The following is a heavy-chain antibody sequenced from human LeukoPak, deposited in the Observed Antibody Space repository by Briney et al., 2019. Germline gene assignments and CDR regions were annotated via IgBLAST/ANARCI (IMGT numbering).Heavy chain of an antibody. J-gene: IGHJ4*02. CDR2: INHSGST. CDR3: ARRPDY. CDR1: GGSISSYY. V-gene: IGHV4-34*01. Sequence: SETLSLTCTVSGGSISSYYWSWIRQPPGKGLEWIGEINHSGSTNYNPSLKSRVTISVDTSKNQFSLKLSSVTAADTAVYYCARRPDYWGQGTLVTVSS.